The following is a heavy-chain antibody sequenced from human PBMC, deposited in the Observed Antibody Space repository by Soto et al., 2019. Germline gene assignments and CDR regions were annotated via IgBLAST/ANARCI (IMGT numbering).Heavy chain of an antibody. Sequence: ASVKVSCKASGGTFSSYAISWVRQAPGQGLEWMGGIIPIFGTANYAQKFQGRVTITADESTSTAYMELSSLRSEDTAVYYCAHMGSIAVAGTNFDDWGQGTLVTVSS. D-gene: IGHD6-19*01. CDR1: GGTFSSYA. V-gene: IGHV1-69*13. CDR2: IIPIFGTA. J-gene: IGHJ4*02. CDR3: AHMGSIAVAGTNFDD.